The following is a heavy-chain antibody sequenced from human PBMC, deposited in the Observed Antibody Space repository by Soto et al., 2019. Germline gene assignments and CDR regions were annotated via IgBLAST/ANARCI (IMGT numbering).Heavy chain of an antibody. D-gene: IGHD3-10*01. CDR2: ISYDGSIT. CDR1: GLTFINYN. Sequence: QVHLVESGGGVVQPGRSLRLSCAASGLTFINYNMHWVRQAPGKGLEWVAVISYDGSITKYADSVKGRLTISRDNSKNTLFLQMIGLRAEDTAMYYCGRDPESRCGPADGCGYWGQGIVVLVSS. J-gene: IGHJ4*01. V-gene: IGHV3-30*04. CDR3: GRDPESRCGPADGCGY.